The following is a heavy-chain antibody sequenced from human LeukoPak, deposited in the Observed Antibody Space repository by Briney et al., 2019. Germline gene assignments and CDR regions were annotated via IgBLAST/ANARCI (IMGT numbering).Heavy chain of an antibody. CDR3: ARGGYYYYGMDV. CDR2: MNPNSGNT. Sequence: ASVKVSCKSSGYTFTSYDINWVRQTTGQGLEWMGWMNPNSGNTGYAQKFQGSVTMTRNTSISTAYMELSSLRSEDTAVYYCARGGYYYYGMDVWGQGTTVTVSS. J-gene: IGHJ6*02. CDR1: GYTFTSYD. V-gene: IGHV1-8*01.